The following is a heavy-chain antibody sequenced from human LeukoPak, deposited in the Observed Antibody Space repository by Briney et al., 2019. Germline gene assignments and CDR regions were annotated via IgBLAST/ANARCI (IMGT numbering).Heavy chain of an antibody. Sequence: PSETLSLTCTVSGGSISSYYWSWIRQPPGKGLEWIGYIYSSGSTNYSPSLKSRVTISVDTSKKQFSLKLSSVTAADTAVYYCARDGGGYYRRDYYYYMDVWGKGTTVIVSS. CDR3: ARDGGGYYRRDYYYYMDV. J-gene: IGHJ6*03. CDR2: IYSSGST. D-gene: IGHD3-3*01. V-gene: IGHV4-59*01. CDR1: GGSISSYY.